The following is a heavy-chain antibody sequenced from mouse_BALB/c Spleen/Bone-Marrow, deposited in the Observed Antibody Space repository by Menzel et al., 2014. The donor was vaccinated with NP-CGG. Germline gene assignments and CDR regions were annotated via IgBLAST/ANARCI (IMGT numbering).Heavy chain of an antibody. CDR1: GFTFSSYA. CDR3: ARSPRRDYAMDY. D-gene: IGHD3-1*01. Sequence: EVQVVESGGGLVKPGGSLKLSCAASGFTFSSYAMSWVCQSPEKRLEWVAEISSGGSYTYYPDTVTGRFTISRDNAKNTLYLEMSSLRSEDTAMYYCARSPRRDYAMDYWGQGTSVTVSS. V-gene: IGHV5-9-4*01. J-gene: IGHJ4*01. CDR2: ISSGGSYT.